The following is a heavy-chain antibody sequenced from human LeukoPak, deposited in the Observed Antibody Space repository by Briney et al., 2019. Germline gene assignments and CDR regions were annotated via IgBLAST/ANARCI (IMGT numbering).Heavy chain of an antibody. CDR2: INSDGSST. J-gene: IGHJ1*01. D-gene: IGHD3-22*01. V-gene: IGHV3-74*01. CDR1: GFTFSSYW. CDR3: ARSDISDYSPFQH. Sequence: PGGSLRLSCAASGFTFSSYWMHWVRQAPGKGLVWVSRINSDGSSTSYADSVKGRFTISRDSAKNTLYLQMNSLRAEDTAVYYCARSDISDYSPFQHWGQGTLVTVS.